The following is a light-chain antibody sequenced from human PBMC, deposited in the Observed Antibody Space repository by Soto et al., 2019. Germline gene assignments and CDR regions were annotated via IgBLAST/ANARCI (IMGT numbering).Light chain of an antibody. CDR3: CSYAGSYTWV. CDR1: SSDVGGYSS. J-gene: IGLJ3*02. Sequence: QSALTQPRSVSGSPGQSVTISCTGTSSDVGGYSSVSWYQQHPGKAPKLMIYDVSKRPSGVPDRFSGSKSGNTASLTISGLQADDEADYYCCSYAGSYTWVFGGGTKLTVL. V-gene: IGLV2-11*01. CDR2: DVS.